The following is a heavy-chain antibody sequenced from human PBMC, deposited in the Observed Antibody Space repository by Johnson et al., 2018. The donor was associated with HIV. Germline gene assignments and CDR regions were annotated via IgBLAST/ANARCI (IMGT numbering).Heavy chain of an antibody. J-gene: IGHJ3*02. D-gene: IGHD3-10*01. Sequence: VQLVESGGGVVQPGRSLRLSCAASGFTFSSYGIHWVRQAPGKGLEWVAFISYDGSNKYYADSVKGRFTISRDNSKNTLYLQMNSLRAEDTAVYYCARIGLPYYYGSGSYSHDAFDIWGQGTMVTVSS. CDR1: GFTFSSYG. V-gene: IGHV3-30*03. CDR3: ARIGLPYYYGSGSYSHDAFDI. CDR2: ISYDGSNK.